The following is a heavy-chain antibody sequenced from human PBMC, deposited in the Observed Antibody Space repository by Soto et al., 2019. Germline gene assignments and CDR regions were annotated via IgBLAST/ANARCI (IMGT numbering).Heavy chain of an antibody. CDR3: ARDGERIQLWENDAFDI. D-gene: IGHD5-18*01. J-gene: IGHJ3*02. V-gene: IGHV1-46*01. CDR1: GYGFTIYY. Sequence: ASVNLSCKAAGYGFTIYYMHWVRQAPRQGLEWMGIINPSGGSTSYAQKFQGRVTMTRDTSTSTVYMELSSLRSEDTAVYYCARDGERIQLWENDAFDIWGQGTMVTVSS. CDR2: INPSGGST.